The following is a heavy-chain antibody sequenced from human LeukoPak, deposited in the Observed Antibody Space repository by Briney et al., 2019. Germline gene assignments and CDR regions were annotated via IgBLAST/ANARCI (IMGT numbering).Heavy chain of an antibody. D-gene: IGHD1-1*01. CDR1: GFTFSSYD. Sequence: GGSLRLSCAASGFTFSSYDMHWVRQATGKGLEWVSAIGTAGDTYYPGSVKGRFTISRENAKNSLYLQMNSLRAGDTAVYYCARGYTGYAFDIWGQGTVVTVSS. V-gene: IGHV3-13*01. CDR2: IGTAGDT. CDR3: ARGYTGYAFDI. J-gene: IGHJ3*02.